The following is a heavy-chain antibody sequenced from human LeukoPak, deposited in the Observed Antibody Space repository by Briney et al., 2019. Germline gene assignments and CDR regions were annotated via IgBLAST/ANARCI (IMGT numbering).Heavy chain of an antibody. Sequence: PGGSLRLSCVASGFTFNSNAMSWVRQAPGKGLEWVANIKQDGSEKYYVDSVKGRFTISRDNAKNSLFLQMNSLRAEDSAVYYCARDTRTFDFWGQGTLVTVSS. CDR2: IKQDGSEK. J-gene: IGHJ4*02. D-gene: IGHD1-26*01. CDR3: ARDTRTFDF. V-gene: IGHV3-7*01. CDR1: GFTFNSNA.